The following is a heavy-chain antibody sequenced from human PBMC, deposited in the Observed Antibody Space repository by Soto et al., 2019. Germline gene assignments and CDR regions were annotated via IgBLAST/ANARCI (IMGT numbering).Heavy chain of an antibody. J-gene: IGHJ3*02. V-gene: IGHV3-53*04. Sequence: WISQAPGKGLEWVSVIYSGGSTYYADSVKGRFTISRHNSKNTLYLQMNSLRAEDTAVYSCARVKAQTYAFDIWVHGTMVTVSS. CDR3: ARVKAQTYAFDI. CDR2: IYSGGST.